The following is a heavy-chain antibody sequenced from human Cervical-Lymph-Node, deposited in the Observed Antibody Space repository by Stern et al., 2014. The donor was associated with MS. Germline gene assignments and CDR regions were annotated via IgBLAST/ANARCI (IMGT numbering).Heavy chain of an antibody. CDR3: ARHCAKREQCAFDY. D-gene: IGHD6-19*01. CDR2: MYPGESDT. Sequence: VQLVQSGAEVKKPGESLKISCKGFGYSFTSYWIGWGRQMPGKGLEWMGIMYPGESDTRYSPSFQGQVTISADKSISTAYLQWSSLKASDTAMYYCARHCAKREQCAFDYWGQGTLVTVSS. J-gene: IGHJ4*02. CDR1: GYSFTSYW. V-gene: IGHV5-51*01.